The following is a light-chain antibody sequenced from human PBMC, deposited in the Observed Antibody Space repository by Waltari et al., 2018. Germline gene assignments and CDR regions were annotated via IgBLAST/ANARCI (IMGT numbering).Light chain of an antibody. CDR1: SSNIGGNS. Sequence: QSVVTQPPSASGTPGQRVSISCSGSSSNIGGNSVNWYQHVPGAGPRLLLYSTNPRPSGVPDRFSGSKSGTSASLAISGLQSDDEADYYCAAWDDNLRAWVFGGGTKLTVL. CDR3: AAWDDNLRAWV. J-gene: IGLJ3*02. CDR2: STN. V-gene: IGLV1-44*01.